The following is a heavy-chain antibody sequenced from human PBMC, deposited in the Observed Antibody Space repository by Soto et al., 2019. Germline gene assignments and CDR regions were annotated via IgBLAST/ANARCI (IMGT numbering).Heavy chain of an antibody. J-gene: IGHJ6*02. V-gene: IGHV3-11*06. Sequence: QVQLVESGGGLVKPGGSLRLSCAASGFTFSDYYMSWIRQAPGKGLEWVSYISSSSSYTNYADSVKGRFTISRDNAKNSPELQMKSLRAGDTGLEYCARGLRGNMIKYLGMGVLGQGTNVNLPS. CDR2: ISSSSSYT. CDR1: GFTFSDYY. CDR3: ARGLRGNMIKYLGMGV. D-gene: IGHD3-16*01.